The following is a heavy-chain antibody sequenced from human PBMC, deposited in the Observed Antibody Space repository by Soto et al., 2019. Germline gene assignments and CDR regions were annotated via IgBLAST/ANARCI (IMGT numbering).Heavy chain of an antibody. J-gene: IGHJ6*03. CDR2: ISAYNGNT. Sequence: ASVKVSCKASGYTFTSYGISWVRQAPGQGLEWMGWISAYNGNTNYAQKLQGRVTMTTDPSTSTAYMELRSLRSDDTAVYYCARGPYVTTPRDYYYYYMDVWGKGTTVTVSS. D-gene: IGHD4-4*01. CDR1: GYTFTSYG. CDR3: ARGPYVTTPRDYYYYYMDV. V-gene: IGHV1-18*01.